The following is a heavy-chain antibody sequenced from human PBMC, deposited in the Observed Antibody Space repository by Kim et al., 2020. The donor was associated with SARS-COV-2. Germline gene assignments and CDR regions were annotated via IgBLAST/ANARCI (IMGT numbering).Heavy chain of an antibody. D-gene: IGHD3-3*01. V-gene: IGHV4-39*07. Sequence: SETLSLTCTVSGGSISSSSYYWGWIRQPPGKGLEWIGSIYYSGSTYYNPSLKCRVTISVDTSKNQFSLKLSSVTAADTAVYYCARDIFLDHYFDYWGQGT. CDR1: GGSISSSSYY. CDR2: IYYSGST. J-gene: IGHJ4*02. CDR3: ARDIFLDHYFDY.